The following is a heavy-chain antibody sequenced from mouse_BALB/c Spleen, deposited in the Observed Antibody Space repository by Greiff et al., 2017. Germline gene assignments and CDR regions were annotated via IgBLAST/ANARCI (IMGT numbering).Heavy chain of an antibody. D-gene: IGHD2-1*01. Sequence: VQLQQSGPELVKPGASVKMSCKASGYTFTSYVMHWVKQKPGQGLEWIGYINPYNDGTKYNEKFKGKATLTSDKSSSTAYMELSSLTSEDSAVYYCARDMIYYGNYEAMDYWGQGTSVTVSS. J-gene: IGHJ4*01. CDR2: INPYNDGT. V-gene: IGHV1-14*01. CDR3: ARDMIYYGNYEAMDY. CDR1: GYTFTSYV.